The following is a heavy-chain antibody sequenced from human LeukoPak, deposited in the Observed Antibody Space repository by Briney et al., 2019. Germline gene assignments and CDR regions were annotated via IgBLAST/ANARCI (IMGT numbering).Heavy chain of an antibody. CDR2: INSDGSST. J-gene: IGHJ3*02. CDR3: ARMEAEASDAFDI. D-gene: IGHD6-13*01. CDR1: GFTFSSYW. V-gene: IGHV3-74*01. Sequence: PGGSLRLSCAASGFTFSSYWMHWVRQAPGKGLVWVSRINSDGSSTSYADSVKGRFTISRDNAKNTLYLQMNSLRAGDTAVYYCARMEAEASDAFDIWGQGTMVTVSS.